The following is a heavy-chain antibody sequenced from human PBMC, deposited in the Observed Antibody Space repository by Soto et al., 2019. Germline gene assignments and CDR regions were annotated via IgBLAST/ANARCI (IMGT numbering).Heavy chain of an antibody. CDR2: MNPNSGNT. CDR1: GYTFTSYD. D-gene: IGHD6-6*01. V-gene: IGHV1-8*01. J-gene: IGHJ6*02. CDR3: ARAYQYSSSSYYYGMDV. Sequence: VKVSCKASGYTFTSYDINWVRQATGQGLEWMGWMNPNSGNTGYAQKFQGRVTMTRNTSISTAYMELSSLRSEDTAVYYCARAYQYSSSSYYYGMDVWGQGTTVTVSS.